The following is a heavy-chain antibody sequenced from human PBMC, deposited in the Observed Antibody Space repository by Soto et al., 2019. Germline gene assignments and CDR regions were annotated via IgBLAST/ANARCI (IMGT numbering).Heavy chain of an antibody. CDR1: GFTFSSYS. CDR3: ARDGDPGDFWSGYPYYYYYGMDV. D-gene: IGHD3-3*01. V-gene: IGHV3-21*01. Sequence: LRLSCAASGFTFSSYSMNWVRQAPGKGLEWVSSISSSSSYIYYADSVKGRFTISRDNAKNSLYLQMNSLRAEDTAVYYCARDGDPGDFWSGYPYYYYYGMDVWGQGTTVTVSS. J-gene: IGHJ6*02. CDR2: ISSSSSYI.